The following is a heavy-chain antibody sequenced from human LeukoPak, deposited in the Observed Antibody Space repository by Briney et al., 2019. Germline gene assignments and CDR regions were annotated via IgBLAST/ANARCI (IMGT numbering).Heavy chain of an antibody. CDR2: IKHNGDEL. Sequence: GGSLRLSCAASGFTFSSYWMTWVRQAPGKGLEWVANIKHNGDELNYVDSVEDRFTISRNNAKNSLYLHMPGLRSEHTAVYCCARELRTLDSWGQGTLVSVSS. CDR3: ARELRTLDS. J-gene: IGHJ4*02. V-gene: IGHV3-7*01. CDR1: GFTFSSYW. D-gene: IGHD3-16*01.